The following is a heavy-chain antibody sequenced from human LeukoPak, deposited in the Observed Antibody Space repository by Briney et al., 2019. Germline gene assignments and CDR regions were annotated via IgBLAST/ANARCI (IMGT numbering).Heavy chain of an antibody. J-gene: IGHJ4*02. CDR3: TRASEQWLVDY. D-gene: IGHD6-19*01. Sequence: PGGSLRLSCTASGFTFGDYAMSWFRQAPGKGLEWVGFIRSKAYGGTTEYAASVKGRFTISRDDSKSIAYLQMNSLKTEDTAVYYCTRASEQWLVDYWGQGTLVTVSS. CDR2: IRSKAYGGTT. CDR1: GFTFGDYA. V-gene: IGHV3-49*03.